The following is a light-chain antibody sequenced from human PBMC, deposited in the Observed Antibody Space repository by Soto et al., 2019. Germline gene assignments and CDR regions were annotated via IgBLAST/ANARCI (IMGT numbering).Light chain of an antibody. CDR3: QSYDSSLSGVV. Sequence: QSVLTQPPSVSGAPGQRVTISCTGSSSNIGAGYDVHWYQQLPGTAPKLLIYGNSNRPSGVPDRFSGSKSGTSASLAITGLQAEDEANYYCQSYDSSLSGVVLGGWTQVTVL. CDR1: SSNIGAGYD. V-gene: IGLV1-40*01. J-gene: IGLJ2*01. CDR2: GNS.